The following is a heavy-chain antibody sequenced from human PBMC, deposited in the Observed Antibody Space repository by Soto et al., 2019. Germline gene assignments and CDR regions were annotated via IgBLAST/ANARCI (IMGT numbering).Heavy chain of an antibody. V-gene: IGHV4-34*01. D-gene: IGHD2-15*01. Sequence: SETLSLTCAVYGGSFSGYYWSWIRQPPGKGLEWIGEINHSGSTNYNPSLKSRVTISVDTSKNQFSLKLSSVTAADTAVYYCARGLQSYCSGGSCYSSYFDYWGQGTLVTVSS. CDR3: ARGLQSYCSGGSCYSSYFDY. CDR1: GGSFSGYY. J-gene: IGHJ4*02. CDR2: INHSGST.